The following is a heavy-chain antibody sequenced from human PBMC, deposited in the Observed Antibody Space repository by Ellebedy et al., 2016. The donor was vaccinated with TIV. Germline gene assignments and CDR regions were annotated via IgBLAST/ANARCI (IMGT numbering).Heavy chain of an antibody. Sequence: AASVKVSCKTSGYTFINYGISWVRQAPGQELEWMGWISGDATHTNSAQKFQGRLTMTTDTSTSTVYMELTSLRYNDTAIYYSARISEYSDYWGQGTLVTVSS. V-gene: IGHV1-18*04. CDR2: ISGDATHT. CDR1: GYTFINYG. D-gene: IGHD6-19*01. CDR3: ARISEYSDY. J-gene: IGHJ4*02.